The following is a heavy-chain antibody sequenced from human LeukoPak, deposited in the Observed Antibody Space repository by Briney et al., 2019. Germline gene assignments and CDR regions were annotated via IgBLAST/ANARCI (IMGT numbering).Heavy chain of an antibody. Sequence: GESLKISCKGSGYNFTNYWIGWVRQMPGKGLEWMGIIYPGDSDTGYSPSFQGQVTISADKSISTAYLQWSSLKASDTAMYYCASPSRGSIAAAVYAFDIWGQGTMVTVSS. D-gene: IGHD6-13*01. V-gene: IGHV5-51*01. J-gene: IGHJ3*02. CDR1: GYNFTNYW. CDR3: ASPSRGSIAAAVYAFDI. CDR2: IYPGDSDT.